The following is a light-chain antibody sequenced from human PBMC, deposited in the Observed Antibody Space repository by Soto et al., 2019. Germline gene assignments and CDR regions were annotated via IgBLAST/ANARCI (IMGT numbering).Light chain of an antibody. CDR2: EGT. Sequence: QAVVTQPASVSGSPGQSITISCTGTSSDVGSYNLVSWYQQHPGNAPKLMIYEGTKRPSGISNRFSGSKSGNTASLTISGLQAEDEADYYCCSYAGLSAWVFGGGTKLTVL. J-gene: IGLJ3*02. CDR3: CSYAGLSAWV. V-gene: IGLV2-23*01. CDR1: SSDVGSYNL.